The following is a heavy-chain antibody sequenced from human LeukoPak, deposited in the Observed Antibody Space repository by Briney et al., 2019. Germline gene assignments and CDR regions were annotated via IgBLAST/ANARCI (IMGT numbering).Heavy chain of an antibody. CDR1: GFTFSSYG. V-gene: IGHV3-30*18. D-gene: IGHD3-22*01. Sequence: GRSLRLSCAASGFTFSSYGMHWVRQAPGKGLEWVAVISYDGSNKYYADSVKGRFTISRDNSKNTLYLQMNSLRAEDTAVYYCAKLNYYDSSGYSYDDYWGQGTLVTVSS. CDR2: ISYDGSNK. CDR3: AKLNYYDSSGYSYDDY. J-gene: IGHJ4*02.